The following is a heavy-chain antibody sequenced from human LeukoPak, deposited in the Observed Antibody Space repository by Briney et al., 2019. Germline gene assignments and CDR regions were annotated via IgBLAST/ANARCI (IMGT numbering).Heavy chain of an antibody. D-gene: IGHD3-10*01. V-gene: IGHV1-69*13. CDR1: GGTFSSYA. CDR2: IFPIFGTA. CDR3: ARGLCYYGSGSYCPLDY. J-gene: IGHJ4*02. Sequence: GASVKVSCKASGGTFSSYAISWVRQAPGQGLEWMGGIFPIFGTANYAQKFQGRVTITADESTSTAYMELSSLRSEDTAVYYCARGLCYYGSGSYCPLDYWGQGTLVTVSS.